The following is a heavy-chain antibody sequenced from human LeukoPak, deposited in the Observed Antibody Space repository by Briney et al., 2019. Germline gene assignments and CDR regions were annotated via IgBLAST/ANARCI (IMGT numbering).Heavy chain of an antibody. V-gene: IGHV4-59*01. D-gene: IGHD5-24*01. CDR1: GASSSSYY. Sequence: SETLSLTCTGSGASSSSYYWSWIRQPPGKGLEWIGYISYSGSTNYNPSLKSRVPISVDTSKKQFSLKLSSVTAADTAVYYCARSGGRDGYNFDYWGQGTLVTVSS. J-gene: IGHJ4*02. CDR3: ARSGGRDGYNFDY. CDR2: ISYSGST.